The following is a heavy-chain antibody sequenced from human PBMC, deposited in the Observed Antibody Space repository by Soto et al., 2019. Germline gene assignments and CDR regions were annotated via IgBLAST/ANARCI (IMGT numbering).Heavy chain of an antibody. Sequence: QVQLVESGGGVVQPGRSLRLSCAASGFTFSSYAMHWVRQPPGEGLEWVAVISYDGNTKYYADSVQGRFTVSRDNSKNTLSLQMNSLRVEDTAVYYCARTHQYYDFWSGYSTWGQGALVTVSS. D-gene: IGHD3-3*01. CDR3: ARTHQYYDFWSGYST. CDR1: GFTFSSYA. V-gene: IGHV3-30-3*01. CDR2: ISYDGNTK. J-gene: IGHJ5*02.